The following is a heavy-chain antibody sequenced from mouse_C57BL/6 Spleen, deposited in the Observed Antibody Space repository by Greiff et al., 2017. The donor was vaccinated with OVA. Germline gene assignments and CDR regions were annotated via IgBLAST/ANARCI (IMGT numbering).Heavy chain of an antibody. J-gene: IGHJ3*01. V-gene: IGHV5-9*01. CDR3: ARQDYYGSSYDWFAY. D-gene: IGHD1-1*01. CDR2: ISGGGGNT. Sequence: EVQVVESGGGLVKPGGSLKLSCAASGFTFSSYTMSWVRQTPEKRLEWVATISGGGGNTYYPDSVKGRFTIARDNAKNTLYLQMSSLRSEYTALYYCARQDYYGSSYDWFAYWGQGTLVTVSA. CDR1: GFTFSSYT.